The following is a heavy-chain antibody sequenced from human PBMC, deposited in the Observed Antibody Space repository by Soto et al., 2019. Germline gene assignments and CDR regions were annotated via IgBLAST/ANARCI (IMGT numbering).Heavy chain of an antibody. V-gene: IGHV4-39*01. CDR1: GGSISSSSYY. Sequence: PSETLSLTCTVSGGSISSSSYYWGWILQPPGKGLEWIGSIYYSGSTYYNPSLKSRVTISVDTSKNQFSLKLSSVTAADTAVYYCARLRDYYYYMDVWGKGTTVTVSS. J-gene: IGHJ6*03. CDR2: IYYSGST. CDR3: ARLRDYYYYMDV.